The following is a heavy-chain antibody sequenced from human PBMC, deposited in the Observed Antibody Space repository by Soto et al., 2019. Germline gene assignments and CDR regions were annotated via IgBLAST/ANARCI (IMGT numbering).Heavy chain of an antibody. CDR1: GFTFSSYA. Sequence: LGLSCAASGFTFSSYAMNWVRQAPGKGLEWVSVISGSGGSTYYADSVKGRFTISRDSSKNTLYLQMNSLRAEDTAVYYCARDFQPYCSSSSCSENWFDPWGQGTLVTVSS. J-gene: IGHJ5*02. CDR2: ISGSGGST. D-gene: IGHD2-2*01. CDR3: ARDFQPYCSSSSCSENWFDP. V-gene: IGHV3-23*01.